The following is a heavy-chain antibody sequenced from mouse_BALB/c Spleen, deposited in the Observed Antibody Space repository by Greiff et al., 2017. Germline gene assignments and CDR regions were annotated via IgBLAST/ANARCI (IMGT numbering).Heavy chain of an antibody. CDR1: GYTFTSYW. D-gene: IGHD2-10*02. V-gene: IGHV1-7*01. CDR2: INPSTGYT. Sequence: GQLQQSGAELAKPGASVKMSCKASGYTFTSYWMHWVKQRPGQGLEWIGYINPSTGYTEYNQKFKDKATLTADKSSSTAYMQLSSLTSEDSAVYYCATKYGNYWGQGTTLTVSS. J-gene: IGHJ2*01. CDR3: ATKYGNY.